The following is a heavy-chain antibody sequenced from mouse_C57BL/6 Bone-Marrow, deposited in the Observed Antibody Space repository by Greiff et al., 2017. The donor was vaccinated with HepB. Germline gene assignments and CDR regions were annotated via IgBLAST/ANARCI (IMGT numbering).Heavy chain of an antibody. CDR2: IDPSDSYT. J-gene: IGHJ2*01. CDR3: AAYGNYGY. CDR1: GYTFTSYS. D-gene: IGHD2-1*01. V-gene: IGHV1-69*01. Sequence: QVQLQQPGAELVMPGASVKLSCKASGYTFTSYSMHWVKQRPGQGLEWIGEIDPSDSYTNYNQKFKGKSTLTVDKSSSTAYMQLSSLTSEDSAVYYCAAYGNYGYWGQGTTLTVSS.